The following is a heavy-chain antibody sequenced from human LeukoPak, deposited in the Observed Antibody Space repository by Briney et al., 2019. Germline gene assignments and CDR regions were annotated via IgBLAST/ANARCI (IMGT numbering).Heavy chain of an antibody. Sequence: ASVKVSCKASGYTFTGYYMHWVRQAPGQGLEWMGWINPNSGGTNYAQKFQGRVTMTRDTYISTAYMELSRLRSDDTAVYYCARWEVVAATYYYYGMDVWGQGTTVTVSS. CDR3: ARWEVVAATYYYYGMDV. J-gene: IGHJ6*02. V-gene: IGHV1-2*02. CDR2: INPNSGGT. CDR1: GYTFTGYY. D-gene: IGHD2-15*01.